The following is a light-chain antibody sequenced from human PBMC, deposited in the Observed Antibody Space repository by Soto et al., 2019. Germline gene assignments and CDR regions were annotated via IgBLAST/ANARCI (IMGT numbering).Light chain of an antibody. CDR2: DAS. CDR1: QSVSSY. Sequence: EIVLTQSPATLSLSPGERATLSCRASQSVSSYLAWYQQKPGQAPRLLIYDASNRATGIPARFSGSGSGTVFPLTISSLEPEDFAVYYCQQRSNWLLTFGGGTKVEIK. CDR3: QQRSNWLLT. V-gene: IGKV3-11*01. J-gene: IGKJ4*01.